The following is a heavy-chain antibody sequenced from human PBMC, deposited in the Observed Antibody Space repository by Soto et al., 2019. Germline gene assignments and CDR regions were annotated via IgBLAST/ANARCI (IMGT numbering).Heavy chain of an antibody. J-gene: IGHJ3*02. CDR3: ARRGAGFDI. CDR1: GFTFSNYW. CDR2: INSDGSST. Sequence: EVQLVESGGGLVQPGGSLTLSCAASGFTFSNYWMHWVRQAPGKGLVWVSRINSDGSSTTYADSVKGRFSISRDNAKNTLYLEINSLRAEDTAVYYCARRGAGFDIWGQGTMVTVSS. V-gene: IGHV3-74*01. D-gene: IGHD6-19*01.